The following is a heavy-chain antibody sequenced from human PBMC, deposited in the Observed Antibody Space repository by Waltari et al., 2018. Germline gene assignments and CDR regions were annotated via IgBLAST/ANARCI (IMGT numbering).Heavy chain of an antibody. D-gene: IGHD5-12*01. CDR2: VYYSGTT. CDR1: GDSIRSSTYY. Sequence: QLQLQESGPGLVKPSETLSLSCSVSGDSIRSSTYYWGWIRQPPGKGLEWIASVYYSGTTYYNPSLKSRVTISADTSRNQFYLRLTSVTATDTAVYYCARSSAGMPRWLGDYWGQGILVTVSS. J-gene: IGHJ4*02. CDR3: ARSSAGMPRWLGDY. V-gene: IGHV4-39*01.